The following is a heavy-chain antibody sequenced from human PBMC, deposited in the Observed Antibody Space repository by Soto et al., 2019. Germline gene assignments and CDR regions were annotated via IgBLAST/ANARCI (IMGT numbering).Heavy chain of an antibody. CDR1: GFTFSSYA. Sequence: GSLRRAGSASGFTFSSYAMHWVRQAPGKGLEYVSAISSNGGSTYYADSVKGRFTISRDNSKNTLYLQMSSLRAEDTAVYYCVKPDWLPYYFDYWGQGTLVTVYS. CDR3: VKPDWLPYYFDY. D-gene: IGHD3-9*01. CDR2: ISSNGGST. J-gene: IGHJ4*02. V-gene: IGHV3-64D*06.